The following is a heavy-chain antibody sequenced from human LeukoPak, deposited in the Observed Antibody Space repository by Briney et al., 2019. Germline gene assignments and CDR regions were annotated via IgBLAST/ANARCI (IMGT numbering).Heavy chain of an antibody. V-gene: IGHV3-30*04. J-gene: IGHJ4*02. CDR2: ISYDGRDT. CDR1: GFTFSSHA. CDR3: AREGGIGGSSTLDN. D-gene: IGHD6-13*01. Sequence: GGSLRLSCAASGFTFSSHAMHWVRQAPGKGLEWVAFISYDGRDTFHADSVKGRFTISRDNSKNTLYVQMNSVRTDDTAVYYCAREGGIGGSSTLDNWGQGTLVTVSS.